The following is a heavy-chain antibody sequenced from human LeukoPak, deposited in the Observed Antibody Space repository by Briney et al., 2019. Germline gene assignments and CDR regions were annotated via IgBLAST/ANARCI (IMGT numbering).Heavy chain of an antibody. J-gene: IGHJ4*02. Sequence: PGGSLRLSCAASGFAFSPYAMHWVRQAPGKGLEWVAVISYDGSNKYYADSVKGRFTISRDNSKNTLYLQMNSLRDEDTAVYYCARDPQPELTGTTNFDYWGQGTLVTVSS. CDR3: ARDPQPELTGTTNFDY. CDR2: ISYDGSNK. CDR1: GFAFSPYA. D-gene: IGHD1-7*01. V-gene: IGHV3-30-3*01.